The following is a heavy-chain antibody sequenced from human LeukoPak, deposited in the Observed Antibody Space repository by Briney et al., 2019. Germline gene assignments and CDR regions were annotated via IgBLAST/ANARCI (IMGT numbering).Heavy chain of an antibody. CDR3: ARGLVSGDYYYYAMDV. J-gene: IGHJ6*02. V-gene: IGHV3-7*01. CDR1: GFTFSSYW. Sequence: GGSLRLSCAASGFTFSSYWMSWVRQAPGKGREWVANIKQDGSEKYYVDSVKGRFTISRDNAKNSLYLQMNSLRAEDTAVYYCARGLVSGDYYYYAMDVWGQGTTVTVSS. D-gene: IGHD2-8*02. CDR2: IKQDGSEK.